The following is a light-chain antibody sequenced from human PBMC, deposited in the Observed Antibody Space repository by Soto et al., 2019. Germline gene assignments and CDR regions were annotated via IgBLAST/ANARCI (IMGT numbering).Light chain of an antibody. V-gene: IGKV1-5*01. Sequence: DIQMTQSPSTLSASVGDRVTITCRASQSISSWLAWYQQKPGKAPKLLIYDASILESGVPSRFSGSGSGTEFTLTISSLQPDDFAAYYCQQYNSYSSTFGQGTKVDI. CDR3: QQYNSYSST. J-gene: IGKJ1*01. CDR1: QSISSW. CDR2: DAS.